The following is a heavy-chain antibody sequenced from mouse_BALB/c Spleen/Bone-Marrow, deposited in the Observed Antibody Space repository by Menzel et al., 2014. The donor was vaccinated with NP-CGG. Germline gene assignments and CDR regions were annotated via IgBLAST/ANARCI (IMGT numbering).Heavy chain of an antibody. CDR1: GFTFSSFG. J-gene: IGHJ2*01. CDR3: ARLDVGGY. V-gene: IGHV5-17*02. CDR2: ISDGSSTI. Sequence: EVQVVESGGGLVRPGGSRKLSCAASGFTFSSFGMHWVRQAPEKGLEWVAYISDGSSTIYYADTVKGRFTIFRDNPKNTLFLQMTSLRSEDTAMYYCARLDVGGYWGQGTTLTVSS.